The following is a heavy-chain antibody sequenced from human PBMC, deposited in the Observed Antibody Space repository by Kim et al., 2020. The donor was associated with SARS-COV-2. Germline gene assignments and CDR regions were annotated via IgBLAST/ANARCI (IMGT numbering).Heavy chain of an antibody. CDR1: GFTFSSYG. D-gene: IGHD3-22*01. CDR3: ARAYDSSGYYPDYYYYYGMDV. CDR2: IWYDGSNK. Sequence: GGSLRLSCAASGFTFSSYGMHWVRQAPGKGLEWVAVIWYDGSNKYYADSVKGRFTISRDNSKNTLYLQMNSLRAEDTAVYYCARAYDSSGYYPDYYYYYGMDVWGQGTTVTVSS. V-gene: IGHV3-33*01. J-gene: IGHJ6*02.